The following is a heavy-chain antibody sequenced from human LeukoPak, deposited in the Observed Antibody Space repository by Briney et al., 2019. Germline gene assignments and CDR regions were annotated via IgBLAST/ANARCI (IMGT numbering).Heavy chain of an antibody. CDR2: IYHSGST. CDR1: GYSISSGYY. Sequence: SETLSLTCTVSGYSISSGYYWGWIRQPPGKGLEWIGSIYHSGSTYYNPSLKSRVTISVDTSKNQFSLKLSSVTAADTAVYYCARVAYDSSGYHDYWGQGTLVTVSS. J-gene: IGHJ4*02. D-gene: IGHD3-22*01. CDR3: ARVAYDSSGYHDY. V-gene: IGHV4-38-2*02.